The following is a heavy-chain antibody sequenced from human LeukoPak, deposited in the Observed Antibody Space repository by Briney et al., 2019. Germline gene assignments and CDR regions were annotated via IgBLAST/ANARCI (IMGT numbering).Heavy chain of an antibody. J-gene: IGHJ4*02. Sequence: SETLSLTCAVYGGSFNNYYWSWIRQPPGKGLEWIGEINHSGSTNYNASLKSRDTISIDTSKNQFSLKLNSVSAADTAVYYCARVQAAGDGYYFDFWGQGTLVTVSS. CDR3: ARVQAAGDGYYFDF. CDR1: GGSFNNYY. CDR2: INHSGST. V-gene: IGHV4-34*01. D-gene: IGHD3-10*01.